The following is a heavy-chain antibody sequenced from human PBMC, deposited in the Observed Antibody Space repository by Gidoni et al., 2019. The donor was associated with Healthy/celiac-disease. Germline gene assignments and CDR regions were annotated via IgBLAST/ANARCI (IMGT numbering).Heavy chain of an antibody. D-gene: IGHD3-10*01. Sequence: QVQLVESGGGVVQPGRSLRLSCAASGFTFSSYGMHWVRQAPGKGLEWVAVIWYDGSNKYYADSVKGRFTISRDNSKNTLYLQMNSLRAEDTAVYYCARWFVVRGVIEYYYYGMDVWGQGTTVTVSS. CDR3: ARWFVVRGVIEYYYYGMDV. V-gene: IGHV3-33*01. CDR1: GFTFSSYG. CDR2: IWYDGSNK. J-gene: IGHJ6*02.